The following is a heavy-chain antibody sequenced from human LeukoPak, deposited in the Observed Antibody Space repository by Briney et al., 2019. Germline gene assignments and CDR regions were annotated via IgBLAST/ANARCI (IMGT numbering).Heavy chain of an antibody. J-gene: IGHJ4*02. CDR2: ISGSGNGGSR. V-gene: IGHV3-64D*06. CDR3: VKDFGRIRGTPDS. D-gene: IGHD1-26*01. Sequence: QSGGSLRLSCAASGFTFSDYYMSWVRQAPGKGPEYVSTISGSGNGGSRYYADSVKGRFTISGDDSKSIVYLQMNNLRSEDTAVYYCVKDFGRIRGTPDSWGQGTLVTVFS. CDR1: GFTFSDYY.